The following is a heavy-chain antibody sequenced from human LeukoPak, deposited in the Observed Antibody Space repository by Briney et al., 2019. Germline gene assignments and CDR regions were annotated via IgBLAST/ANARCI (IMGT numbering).Heavy chain of an antibody. CDR1: GFTFSSYA. V-gene: IGHV3-23*01. D-gene: IGHD3-10*01. J-gene: IGHJ5*02. Sequence: PGGSLRLSCAASGFTFSSYAMSWVRQAPGKGLEWVSAISDSGGSTYYADSVKGRFTISRDNSKNTLYLQMNSLRAEDTAVYYCAYDYYGSGSYYKGNWFDPWGQGTLVTVSS. CDR3: AYDYYGSGSYYKGNWFDP. CDR2: ISDSGGST.